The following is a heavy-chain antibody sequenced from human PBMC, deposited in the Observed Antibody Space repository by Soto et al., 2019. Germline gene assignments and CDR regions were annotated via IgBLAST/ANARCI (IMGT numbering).Heavy chain of an antibody. Sequence: QVQLQESGPGLVKPSETLSLTCSVSCGSISNHYWSWIRQPPGKGLEWIGYIYYNGNTNYNPSLKIRVTMSVDTSRNQISLKLTTVTAAYTAVYYCTRANWYSEYWGQGTLVTVSS. CDR2: IYYNGNT. CDR3: TRANWYSEY. CDR1: CGSISNHY. D-gene: IGHD7-27*01. V-gene: IGHV4-59*11. J-gene: IGHJ4*02.